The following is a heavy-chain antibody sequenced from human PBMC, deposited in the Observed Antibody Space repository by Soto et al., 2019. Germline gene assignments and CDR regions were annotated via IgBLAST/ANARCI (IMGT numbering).Heavy chain of an antibody. CDR3: ALIGRSSMITFGEARYY. CDR2: ISGSGGST. J-gene: IGHJ4*02. Sequence: PGGSLRLSCAASGFTFSSYAMSWVRQAPGKGLEWVSAISGSGGSTYYADSVKGRFTISRDNSKNTLYLQMNSLRAEDTAVYYCALIGRSSMITFGEARYYWGQGTLVTVSS. V-gene: IGHV3-23*01. CDR1: GFTFSSYA. D-gene: IGHD3-16*01.